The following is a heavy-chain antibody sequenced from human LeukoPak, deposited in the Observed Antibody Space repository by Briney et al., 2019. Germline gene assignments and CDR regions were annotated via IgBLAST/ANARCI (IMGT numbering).Heavy chain of an antibody. V-gene: IGHV3-30*03. D-gene: IGHD4-17*01. J-gene: IGHJ4*02. CDR3: ARSAVTTLDY. Sequence: PGGPLRLSCAASGFTFSSYGMHWVRQAPGKGLEWVAVISYDGSNKYYADSVKGRFTISRDNSKNTLYLQMNSLRAEDTAVYYCARSAVTTLDYWGQGTLVTVSS. CDR1: GFTFSSYG. CDR2: ISYDGSNK.